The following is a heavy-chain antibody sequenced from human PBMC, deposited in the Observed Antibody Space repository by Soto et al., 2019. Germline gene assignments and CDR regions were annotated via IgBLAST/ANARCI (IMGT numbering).Heavy chain of an antibody. CDR2: IYYSGST. D-gene: IGHD6-19*01. V-gene: IGHV4-39*01. J-gene: IGHJ3*02. CDR1: SGSISSISHY. CDR3: ARVSQYSSGWSVPGAFDI. Sequence: SETLSLTCTVSSGSISSISHYCGSIRQPPGKGLEWIGSIYYSGSTYYNPSLKSRVTISVDTSKNQFSLKLSSVTAADTAVYYCARVSQYSSGWSVPGAFDIWGQGTMVT.